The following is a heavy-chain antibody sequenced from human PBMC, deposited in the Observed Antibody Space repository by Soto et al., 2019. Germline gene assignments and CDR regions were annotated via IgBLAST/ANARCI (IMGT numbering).Heavy chain of an antibody. Sequence: QVQLQESGPGLVKPSETLSLTCTVSGGSISSYYWSWIRQPPGKGLEWIGYIYYSGSTNYNPSLKSRVTISVDTSKNQFSLKLSSVTAADTAVYYCARSLLGHSEDAFDIWGQGTMVTVSS. CDR1: GGSISSYY. CDR2: IYYSGST. D-gene: IGHD2-21*01. CDR3: ARSLLGHSEDAFDI. V-gene: IGHV4-59*01. J-gene: IGHJ3*02.